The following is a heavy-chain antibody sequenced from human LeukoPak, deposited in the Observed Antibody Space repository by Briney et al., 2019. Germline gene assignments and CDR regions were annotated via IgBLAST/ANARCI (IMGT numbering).Heavy chain of an antibody. CDR2: INHSGST. V-gene: IGHV4-34*01. J-gene: IGHJ4*02. Sequence: KSSETLSLTCTVSGGSISSCYWSWIRQPPGKGLEWIGEINHSGSTNYNPSLKSRVTISVDTSKNQFSLKLSSVTAADTAVYYCAGLGGDYGDRKIDYWGQGTLVTVSS. CDR1: GGSISSCY. D-gene: IGHD4-17*01. CDR3: AGLGGDYGDRKIDY.